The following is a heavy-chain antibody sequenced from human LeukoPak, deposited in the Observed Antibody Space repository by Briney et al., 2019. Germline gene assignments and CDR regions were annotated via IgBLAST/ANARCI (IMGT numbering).Heavy chain of an antibody. CDR3: ARGQYDSSGYPFDYFDY. J-gene: IGHJ4*02. CDR1: GGSISSGSYY. D-gene: IGHD3-22*01. Sequence: PSQTLSLTCTVSGGSISSGSYYWSWIRQPAGKGLEWIVRIYTSGSTNYNPSLKSRVTISVDTSKNQFSLKLSSVTAADTAVYYCARGQYDSSGYPFDYFDYWGQGTLVTVSS. V-gene: IGHV4-61*02. CDR2: IYTSGST.